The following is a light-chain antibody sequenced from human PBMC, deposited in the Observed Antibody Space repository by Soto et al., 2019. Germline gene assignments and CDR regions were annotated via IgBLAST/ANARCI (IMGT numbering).Light chain of an antibody. Sequence: EIEFTHSPATFSLSPCETATLSFRASQNVDKFLAWYQQRPGQPPRLLIFDSSNRATGVPVRFSGSGSGTVFTLTIGSLEPEDSAVYYCQQRSNWPPITFGQGTRLEI. V-gene: IGKV3-11*01. J-gene: IGKJ5*01. CDR3: QQRSNWPPIT. CDR1: QNVDKF. CDR2: DSS.